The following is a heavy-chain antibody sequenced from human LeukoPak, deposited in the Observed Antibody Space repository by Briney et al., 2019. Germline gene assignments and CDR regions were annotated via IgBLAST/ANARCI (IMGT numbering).Heavy chain of an antibody. CDR3: AKVGGVVIPCSY. J-gene: IGHJ4*02. CDR2: ISYDGSNK. V-gene: IGHV3-30*18. CDR1: GFTFSNYG. D-gene: IGHD3-3*01. Sequence: EAGGSLRLSCATSGFTFSNYGVHWVRQAPGKGLEWVAFISYDGSNKYYVDSVKGRFTISRDNSKNTLYLQMNSLRAEDTAVYFCAKVGGVVIPCSYWGQGTLVTISS.